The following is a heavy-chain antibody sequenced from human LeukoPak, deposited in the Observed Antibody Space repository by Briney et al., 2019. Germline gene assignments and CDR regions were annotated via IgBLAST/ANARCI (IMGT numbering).Heavy chain of an antibody. D-gene: IGHD6-13*01. CDR2: INPNSGGT. J-gene: IGHJ4*02. CDR1: GYTFTGYY. CDR3: AREAKGQQLVPLPEPFDY. V-gene: IGHV1-2*02. Sequence: ASVKVSCKASGYTFTGYYMHWVRQAPGQGLEWMGWINPNSGGTNYAQKFQGRVTMTRDTSISTAYTELSRLRSDDTAVYYCAREAKGQQLVPLPEPFDYWGQGTLVTVSS.